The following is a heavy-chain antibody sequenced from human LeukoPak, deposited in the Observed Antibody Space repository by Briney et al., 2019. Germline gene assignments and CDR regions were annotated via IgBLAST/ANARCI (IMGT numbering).Heavy chain of an antibody. V-gene: IGHV1-18*01. CDR2: ISAYNGNT. D-gene: IGHD1-7*01. CDR3: ARDLYNWNYFGAGLASAFDI. Sequence: GASVKVSCKASGYTFTGYGISWVRQAPGQGLEWMGWISAYNGNTNYAQKLQGRVTMTTDTSTSTAYMELRSLRSDDTAVYYCARDLYNWNYFGAGLASAFDIWGQGTMVTVSS. CDR1: GYTFTGYG. J-gene: IGHJ3*02.